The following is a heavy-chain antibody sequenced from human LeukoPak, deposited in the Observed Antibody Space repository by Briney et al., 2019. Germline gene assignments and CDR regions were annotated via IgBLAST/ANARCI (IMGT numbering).Heavy chain of an antibody. CDR2: MNPNSGNT. CDR3: ARGPAGTSGWYNRRKWFDP. D-gene: IGHD6-19*01. CDR1: GYTFTSYD. J-gene: IGHJ5*02. V-gene: IGHV1-8*01. Sequence: ASVKVSCKASGYTFTSYDINWVRQAAGQGLEWMGWMNPNSGNTGYAQKFQGRVTMTRNTSISTAYMELSSLRSEDTAVYYCARGPAGTSGWYNRRKWFDPWGQGTLVTVSS.